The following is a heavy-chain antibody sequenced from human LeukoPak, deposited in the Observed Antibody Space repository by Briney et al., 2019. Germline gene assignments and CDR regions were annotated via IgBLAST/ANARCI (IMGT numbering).Heavy chain of an antibody. CDR1: GFTFSTYA. D-gene: IGHD7-27*01. CDR2: ISGSSGHI. Sequence: GGSLRLSCAASGFTFSTYAMIWVRQAPGKGLEWVSSISGSSGHIYYADSVKGRFTTSRDNAKNSLYLQMNRLRAEDTAVYYCARDYLGYWGQGTLVTVSS. J-gene: IGHJ4*02. V-gene: IGHV3-21*06. CDR3: ARDYLGY.